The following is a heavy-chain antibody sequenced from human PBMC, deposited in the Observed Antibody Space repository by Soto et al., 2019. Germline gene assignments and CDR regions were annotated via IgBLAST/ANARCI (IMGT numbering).Heavy chain of an antibody. J-gene: IGHJ5*01. CDR2: IFYSGST. V-gene: IGHV4-59*01. CDR3: ASMIGDPVLSFDS. Sequence: QVQLQESGPGLVKPSETLSLTCTVSGGSISSYYWSWIRQPPGKGLEWIGFIFYSGSTSYNPSLKSRVTISLDTSEYQSSLKLNSVTAADTAVYYCASMIGDPVLSFDSWGQGTLVAVSS. CDR1: GGSISSYY. D-gene: IGHD3-10*02.